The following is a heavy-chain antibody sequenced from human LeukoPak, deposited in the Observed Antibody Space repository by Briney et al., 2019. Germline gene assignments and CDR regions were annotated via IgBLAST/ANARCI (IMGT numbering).Heavy chain of an antibody. CDR2: IRNDGSDK. CDR1: GFIFSSSD. J-gene: IGHJ4*02. CDR3: ARGVEPLAANTLAY. Sequence: GGSLRLSCVTSGFIFSSSDMHWVRQAPGKGLEWVAFIRNDGSDKYYVDSVEGRFTISRDNSKNTVYLHMNSLRADDTAVYYCARGVEPLAANTLAYWGQGTLVTVSS. D-gene: IGHD1-14*01. V-gene: IGHV3-30*02.